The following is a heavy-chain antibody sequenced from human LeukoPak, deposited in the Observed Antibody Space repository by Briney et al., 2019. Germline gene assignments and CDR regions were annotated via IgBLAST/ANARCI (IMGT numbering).Heavy chain of an antibody. V-gene: IGHV1-18*01. CDR1: GYTFTSYG. Sequence: ASVKVSCKASGYTFTSYGISWVRQAPGQGLEWMGWISAYNGNTNYAQKLQGRVTMTTDTSTSTAYMELRSLRSDDTAVYYCARYGYYYDSSGSERHDAFDIWGQGTMVTVSS. CDR3: ARYGYYYDSSGSERHDAFDI. CDR2: ISAYNGNT. D-gene: IGHD3-22*01. J-gene: IGHJ3*02.